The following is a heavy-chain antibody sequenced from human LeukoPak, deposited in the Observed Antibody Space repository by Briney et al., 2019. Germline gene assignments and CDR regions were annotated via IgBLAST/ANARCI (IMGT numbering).Heavy chain of an antibody. CDR2: IIPIFGTA. Sequence: ASVKVSCKASGGTFSSYAISWVRQAPGQGLEWMGGIIPIFGTANYAQKFQGRVTITAGESTSTAYMELSSLRSEDTAVYYCATRRTNGDGWFDPWGQGTLVTVSS. CDR1: GGTFSSYA. V-gene: IGHV1-69*01. J-gene: IGHJ5*02. D-gene: IGHD2-8*01. CDR3: ATRRTNGDGWFDP.